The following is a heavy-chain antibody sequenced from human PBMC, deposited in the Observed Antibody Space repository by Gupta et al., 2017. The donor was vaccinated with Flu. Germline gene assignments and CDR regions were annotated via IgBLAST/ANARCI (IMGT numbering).Heavy chain of an antibody. Sequence: SWIRQHPGKGLEWIGYIYYSGSTYYNPSLKSRVTISVDTSKNQFSLKLSSVTAADTAVYYCARRGTSGAVDVWGQGTTVTVSS. CDR3: ARRGTSGAVDV. D-gene: IGHD1-7*01. V-gene: IGHV4-31*02. CDR2: IYYSGST. J-gene: IGHJ6*02.